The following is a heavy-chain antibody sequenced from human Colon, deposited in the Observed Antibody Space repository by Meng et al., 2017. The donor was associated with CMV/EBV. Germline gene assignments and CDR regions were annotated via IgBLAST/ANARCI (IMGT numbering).Heavy chain of an antibody. V-gene: IGHV3-15*07. CDR1: AW. Sequence: AWMNWVRPAQGRGLEWVGRIKTKTQRETTDAASVNGRFNIARDESRNTLFLQMNSLRTEDTAVYYCTADRGIFVRGAVPIPDHDYWGQGTLVTVSS. D-gene: IGHD3-16*01. CDR2: IKTKTQRETT. J-gene: IGHJ4*02. CDR3: TADRGIFVRGAVPIPDHDY.